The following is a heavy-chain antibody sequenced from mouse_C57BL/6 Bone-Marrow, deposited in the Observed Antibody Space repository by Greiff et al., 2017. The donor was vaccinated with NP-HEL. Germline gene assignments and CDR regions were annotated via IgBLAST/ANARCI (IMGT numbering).Heavy chain of an antibody. CDR3: ARLYYGTPYRYFDV. CDR2: IYPRSGNT. D-gene: IGHD1-1*01. Sequence: QVQLQQSGAELARPGASVKLSCKASGYTFTSYGISWVKPRPGQGLEWIGEIYPRSGNTYYNEKFKGKATLTVDKSSSTAYMELRSLTSEDSAVYFGARLYYGTPYRYFDVWGTGTTVTVSS. J-gene: IGHJ1*03. CDR1: GYTFTSYG. V-gene: IGHV1-81*01.